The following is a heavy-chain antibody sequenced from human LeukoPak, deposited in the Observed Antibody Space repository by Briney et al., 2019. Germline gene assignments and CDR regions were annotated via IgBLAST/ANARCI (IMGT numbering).Heavy chain of an antibody. Sequence: ASVKVSCKASGYTFTGYYMHWVRQAPRQGLEWVGWINPNSGGTNYAQKSHGRVTMTRDTSISTAYMELGRVRSDYTGVYYSVRDPGVGPSLDYWGQGTLVTVSS. V-gene: IGHV1-2*02. CDR2: INPNSGGT. J-gene: IGHJ4*02. D-gene: IGHD1-26*01. CDR1: GYTFTGYY. CDR3: VRDPGVGPSLDY.